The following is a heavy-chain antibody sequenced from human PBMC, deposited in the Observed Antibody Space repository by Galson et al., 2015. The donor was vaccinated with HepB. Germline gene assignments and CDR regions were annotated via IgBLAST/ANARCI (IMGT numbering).Heavy chain of an antibody. CDR1: GYTFTSYA. CDR2: INAGNGNT. Sequence: SVKVSCKASGYTFTSYAMHWVRQAPGQRLEWMGWINAGNGNTKYSQKFQGRVTITRDTSASTAYMELSSLRSEDTAVYYCARVISSGWYTGHFDYWGQGTLVTVSS. CDR3: ARVISSGWYTGHFDY. V-gene: IGHV1-3*01. D-gene: IGHD6-19*01. J-gene: IGHJ4*02.